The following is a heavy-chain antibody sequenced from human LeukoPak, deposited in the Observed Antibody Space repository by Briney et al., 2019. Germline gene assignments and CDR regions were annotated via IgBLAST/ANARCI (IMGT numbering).Heavy chain of an antibody. CDR3: AKDSEMATPIDI. J-gene: IGHJ3*02. CDR2: ISGDGGST. V-gene: IGHV3-43*02. Sequence: GRSLRLSCAASGFTFDDYAMHWVRQAPGKGLEWVSLISGDGGSTYYADSVKGRFTISRDNSKNSLYLQMNSLRTEDTALYYCAKDSEMATPIDIWGQGTMVTVSS. D-gene: IGHD5-24*01. CDR1: GFTFDDYA.